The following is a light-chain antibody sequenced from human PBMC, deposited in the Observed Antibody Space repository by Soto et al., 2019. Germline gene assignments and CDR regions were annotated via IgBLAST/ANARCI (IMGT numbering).Light chain of an antibody. J-gene: IGKJ1*01. CDR1: QSISSW. CDR3: QQYNSYWT. V-gene: IGKV1-5*03. CDR2: KAS. Sequence: DIQMTQSPSTLYASVGDRVTITCRASQSISSWLAWYQQKPGKAPKLLSYKASSLESGVPSRFSGSVSGTEFTLTISSLQPDDFATYYCQQYNSYWTFGQGTKVEIK.